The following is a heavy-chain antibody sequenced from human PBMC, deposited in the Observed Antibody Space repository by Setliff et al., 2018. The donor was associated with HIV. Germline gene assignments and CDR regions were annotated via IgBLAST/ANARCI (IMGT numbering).Heavy chain of an antibody. V-gene: IGHV4-31*03. Sequence: SETLSLTCTVSGDSISSGGYYWSWIRQSPGKGLEWIGYIYYSGSPYYNPSLQSRITMSVETSMNQFSLRLTSVTAADTAIYYCARGGGIRDAFDIWGQGTLVTVSS. CDR1: GDSISSGGYY. CDR2: IYYSGSP. J-gene: IGHJ3*02. D-gene: IGHD3-16*01. CDR3: ARGGGIRDAFDI.